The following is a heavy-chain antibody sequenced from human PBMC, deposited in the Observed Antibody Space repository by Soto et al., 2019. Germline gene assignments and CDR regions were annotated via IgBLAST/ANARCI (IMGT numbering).Heavy chain of an antibody. V-gene: IGHV3-74*01. Sequence: PGGSLRLSCATSGFTFSNYWMHWVRQAPGKGLVWVSRVNNDGSGTIYADSVKGRFTISRDNAKNTVYLEMNSLRAEDTAVYYCAKDLRNGAPRGLWGQGTLVTVSS. J-gene: IGHJ4*02. D-gene: IGHD2-8*01. CDR3: AKDLRNGAPRGL. CDR1: GFTFSNYW. CDR2: VNNDGSGT.